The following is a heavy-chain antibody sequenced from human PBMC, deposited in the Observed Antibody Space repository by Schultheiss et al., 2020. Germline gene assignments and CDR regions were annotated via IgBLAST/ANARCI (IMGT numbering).Heavy chain of an antibody. CDR2: ISSSSSTI. J-gene: IGHJ4*02. Sequence: GGSLRLSCAASGFTFSSYSMNWVRQAPGKGLEWVSYISSSSSTIYYADSVKGRFTISRDNAKSTLYLQMNSLRAEDTAMYYCARDWVVVTRTPFDYWGQGTLVTVSS. D-gene: IGHD3-22*01. V-gene: IGHV3-48*01. CDR1: GFTFSSYS. CDR3: ARDWVVVTRTPFDY.